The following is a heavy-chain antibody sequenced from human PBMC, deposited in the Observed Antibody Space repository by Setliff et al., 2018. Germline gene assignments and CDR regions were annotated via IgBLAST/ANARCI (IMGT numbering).Heavy chain of an antibody. J-gene: IGHJ4*02. Sequence: KSSETLSLTCSVSGASITHTSYFWHWIRRPAGKGLEWIGHIYISGGTNCNPSLKSRVTMSVDKSKNQFSLNLRSVTAADTAIYYCARLYYASRALYFDSWGQGTLVTVSS. CDR3: ARLYYASRALYFDS. V-gene: IGHV4-61*09. CDR1: GASITHTSYF. CDR2: IYISGGT. D-gene: IGHD3-16*01.